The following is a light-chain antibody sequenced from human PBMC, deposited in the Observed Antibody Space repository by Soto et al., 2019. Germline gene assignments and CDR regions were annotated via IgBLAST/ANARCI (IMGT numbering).Light chain of an antibody. Sequence: LVLTQSPSASASLGASVKLTCTLSSGHSTYAIAWHQHQPGKGPRYLMKLNNDGSHTKGDGISDRFSGSSSGAERHLTISSLQSEDEAAYYCQTWSTGIVVFGGGTQLTVL. V-gene: IGLV4-69*01. CDR3: QTWSTGIVV. J-gene: IGLJ2*01. CDR1: SGHSTYA. CDR2: LNNDGSH.